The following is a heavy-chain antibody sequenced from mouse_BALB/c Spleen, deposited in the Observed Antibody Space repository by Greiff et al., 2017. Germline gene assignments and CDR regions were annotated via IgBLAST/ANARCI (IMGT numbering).Heavy chain of an antibody. D-gene: IGHD2-3*01. J-gene: IGHJ1*01. Sequence: EVQVVESGGGLVKPGGSLKLSCAASGFTFSSYAMSWVRQTPEKRLEWVASISSGGSTYYPDSVKGRFTISRDTARNILYLQMSSLRSEDTAMYYCARGGLLYWYFDVWGAGTTVTVSS. V-gene: IGHV5-6-5*01. CDR1: GFTFSSYA. CDR3: ARGGLLYWYFDV. CDR2: ISSGGST.